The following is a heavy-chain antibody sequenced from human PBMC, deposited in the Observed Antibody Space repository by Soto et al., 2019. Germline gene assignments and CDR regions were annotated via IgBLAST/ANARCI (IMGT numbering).Heavy chain of an antibody. V-gene: IGHV1-18*01. CDR2: ISAYNGNT. Sequence: QVQLVQSGAEMGQPGASVKVSCKASGYTFTNYGITWVRQAPGQGLEWMGWISAYNGNTNYEQKFQDRVTMTTDTSTSTAYMEVRSVRYDDAAVYYCAIDTTVGSDALDIWGQGTMVTVSS. CDR1: GYTFTNYG. D-gene: IGHD4-17*01. J-gene: IGHJ3*02. CDR3: AIDTTVGSDALDI.